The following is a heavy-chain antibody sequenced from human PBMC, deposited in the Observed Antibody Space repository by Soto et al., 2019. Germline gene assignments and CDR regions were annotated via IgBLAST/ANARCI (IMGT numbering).Heavy chain of an antibody. V-gene: IGHV3-23*01. D-gene: IGHD3-3*01. CDR1: GFTFSSHA. CDR2: ISASGGRT. Sequence: PGGSLRLSCAASGFTFSSHAMSWVRQAPGKGLEWVSGISASGGRTYYADSVKGRFTISRANSKNTLHLQMNSLRGDDTAVYYCARMSGFLDFADYWGQGTQVTVSS. CDR3: ARMSGFLDFADY. J-gene: IGHJ4*02.